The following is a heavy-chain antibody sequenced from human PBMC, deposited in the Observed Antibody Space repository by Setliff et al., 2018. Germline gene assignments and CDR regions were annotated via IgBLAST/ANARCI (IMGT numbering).Heavy chain of an antibody. CDR1: GGPFSGAS. CDR2: VYHSGTA. D-gene: IGHD1-1*01. Sequence: SETLSLTCTVSGGPFSGASIWSWIRQPPGRGLEFIGYVYHSGTAKYDPSLESRAIMSVDASKNEISLKLKSVTAADTAVYYCAKGGTYRYFDFWGQGALVTVS. V-gene: IGHV4-59*01. J-gene: IGHJ4*02. CDR3: AKGGTYRYFDF.